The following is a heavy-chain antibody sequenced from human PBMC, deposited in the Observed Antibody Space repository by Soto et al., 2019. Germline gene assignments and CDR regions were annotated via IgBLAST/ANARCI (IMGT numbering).Heavy chain of an antibody. V-gene: IGHV4-39*01. CDR1: GGSISSSSYY. J-gene: IGHJ5*02. CDR3: ASHPKYSSSWFPYNWFDP. CDR2: IYYSGST. Sequence: QLQLQESGPGLVKPSETLSLTCTVSGGSISSSSYYWGWIRQPPGKGLEWIGSIYYSGSTYYNPSXKSRVTISVATXXXQXXLKLSSVTAADTAVYYCASHPKYSSSWFPYNWFDPWGQGTLVTVSS. D-gene: IGHD6-13*01.